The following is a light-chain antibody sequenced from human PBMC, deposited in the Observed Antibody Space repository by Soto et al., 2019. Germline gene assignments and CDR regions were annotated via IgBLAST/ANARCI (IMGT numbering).Light chain of an antibody. CDR2: RNN. CDR1: SSNIGSNY. J-gene: IGLJ2*01. Sequence: QPVLTQPPSASGTPGQRVTISCSGSSSNIGSNYVYWYQQLPGTAPKLLIYRNNQRPSGVPDRFSGSKSGTSASLAISGLRSEDEADYYCAAWDDSLRGVFGGGTKL. V-gene: IGLV1-47*01. CDR3: AAWDDSLRGV.